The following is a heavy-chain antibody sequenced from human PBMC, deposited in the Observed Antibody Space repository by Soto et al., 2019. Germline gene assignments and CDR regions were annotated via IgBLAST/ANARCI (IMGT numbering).Heavy chain of an antibody. CDR1: GGSFSGYY. CDR2: INHSGST. Sequence: PSETLSLTCAVYGGSFSGYYWSWIRQPPGKGLEWIGEINHSGSTNYNPSLKSRVTISVDTSKNQFSLKLSSVTAADTAVYYCARGQQLAGTYYYYMDVWGKGTTVTVSS. V-gene: IGHV4-34*01. J-gene: IGHJ6*03. D-gene: IGHD6-6*01. CDR3: ARGQQLAGTYYYYMDV.